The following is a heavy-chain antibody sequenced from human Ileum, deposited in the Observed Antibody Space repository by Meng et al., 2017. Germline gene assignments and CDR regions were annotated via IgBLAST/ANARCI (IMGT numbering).Heavy chain of an antibody. CDR3: ARAETALDY. D-gene: IGHD5-18*01. CDR1: GASGSIGSYY. CDR2: IYYTRST. J-gene: IGHJ4*02. Sequence: QVQLQASGPGLVRPSATLSPTCIAAGASGSIGSYYWNWIRQPPGKGPEWIAYIYYTRSTNYNPSLKSRVIISADSSNNQFSLQLSSVTAAETVFYYCARAETALDYWGQGTLVTVSS. V-gene: IGHV4-61*01.